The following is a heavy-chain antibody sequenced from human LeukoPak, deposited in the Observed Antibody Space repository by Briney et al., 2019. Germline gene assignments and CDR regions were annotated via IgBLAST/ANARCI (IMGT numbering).Heavy chain of an antibody. CDR3: SRAWGVWESYRYPSDY. CDR1: GGSFSGYY. V-gene: IGHV4-34*01. CDR2: INHSGST. J-gene: IGHJ4*02. D-gene: IGHD3-16*02. Sequence: SETLSLTCAVYGGSFSGYYWSWIRQPPGKGLEWIGEINHSGSTNYNPSLKSRVTISVDTSKNQFSLKLSSVTDADTAVYYCSRAWGVWESYRYPSDYWGQGTLVTVSS.